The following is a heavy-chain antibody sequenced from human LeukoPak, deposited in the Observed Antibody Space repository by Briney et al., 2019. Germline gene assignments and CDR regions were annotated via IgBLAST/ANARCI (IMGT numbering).Heavy chain of an antibody. CDR1: GYTFTNYP. CDR3: ARDDRLLWFGELLSIDY. CDR2: ISAYNGDK. D-gene: IGHD3-10*01. V-gene: IGHV1-18*01. Sequence: ASVKVSCKASGYTFTNYPISWVRQAPGQGLEWLGWISAYNGDKVYAQKLQGRVTMTRDTSTSTAYMELRSLRSDDTAVYYCARDDRLLWFGELLSIDYWGQGTLVTVSS. J-gene: IGHJ4*02.